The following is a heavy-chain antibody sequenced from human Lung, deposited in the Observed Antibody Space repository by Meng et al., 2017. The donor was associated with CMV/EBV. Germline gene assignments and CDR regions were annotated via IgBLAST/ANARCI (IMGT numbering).Heavy chain of an antibody. V-gene: IGHV3-21*01. J-gene: IGHJ4*02. CDR2: ISGSSSFT. CDR1: GFTFNTYT. Sequence: GESLKISCAASGFTFNTYTMNWVRQAPGKGLEWVSSISGSSSFTYYADSVKGRFTISRDKAKNSLYLQMNSLRAEDTAVYYCARQKGATLDYFDYWGQGTLVTVSS. D-gene: IGHD1-26*01. CDR3: ARQKGATLDYFDY.